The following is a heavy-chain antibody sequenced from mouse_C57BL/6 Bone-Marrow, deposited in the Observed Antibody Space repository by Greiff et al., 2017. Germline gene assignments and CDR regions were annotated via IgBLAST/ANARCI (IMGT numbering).Heavy chain of an antibody. D-gene: IGHD1-1*01. CDR2: IDPSDSYT. CDR1: GYTFTSYW. J-gene: IGHJ2*01. CDR3: ARGYYGSSPFYCDY. Sequence: VQLQQPGAELVMPGASVKLSCKASGYTFTSYWMHWVKQRPGQGLEWIGEIDPSDSYTNYNQKFKGKSTLTVDKSSSTAYMQLSSLTSEDSAVYYCARGYYGSSPFYCDYWGQGTTLTVSS. V-gene: IGHV1-69*01.